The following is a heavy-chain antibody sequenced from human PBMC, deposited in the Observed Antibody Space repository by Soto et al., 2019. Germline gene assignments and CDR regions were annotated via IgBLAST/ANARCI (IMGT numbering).Heavy chain of an antibody. CDR2: IIPIFGTA. J-gene: IGHJ4*02. V-gene: IGHV1-69*06. Sequence: ASVKVSCKASGCTFSSYAISWVRQAPGQGLEWMGGIIPIFGTANYAQKFQGRVTITADKSTSTAYMELSSLRSEDTAVYYCARVYYDSSGYYIFDYWGQTTLVSVSS. CDR3: ARVYYDSSGYYIFDY. CDR1: GCTFSSYA. D-gene: IGHD3-22*01.